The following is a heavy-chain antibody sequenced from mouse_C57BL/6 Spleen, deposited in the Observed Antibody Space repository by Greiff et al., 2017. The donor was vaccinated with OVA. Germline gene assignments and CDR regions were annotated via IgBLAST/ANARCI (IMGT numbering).Heavy chain of an antibody. Sequence: QVQLQQPGAELVKPGASVKMSCTASGFTFTSYWITWVKQRPGQGLEWIGDIYPGSGSTNYNEKFKSKATLTVATSSSTAYMQLSSLTSEDSAVYYCSRPTVVELCAMGYWGQGTSVTVSS. D-gene: IGHD1-1*01. J-gene: IGHJ4*01. CDR2: IYPGSGST. CDR1: GFTFTSYW. V-gene: IGHV1-55*01. CDR3: SRPTVVELCAMGY.